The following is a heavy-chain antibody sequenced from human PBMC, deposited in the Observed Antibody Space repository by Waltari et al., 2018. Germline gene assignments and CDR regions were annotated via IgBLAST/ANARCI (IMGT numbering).Heavy chain of an antibody. J-gene: IGHJ2*01. V-gene: IGHV4-59*01. CDR2: IYYRGST. CDR1: GGSISSYY. CDR3: ARVAVAGDWYFDL. Sequence: QVQLQESGPGLVKPSETLSLTCTVSGGSISSYYWSWIRQPPGKGLEWIGYIYYRGSTNYNPSLKRRVTIAVDTSKNQCSLKLSSVTAADTAVYYCARVAVAGDWYFDLWGRGTLVTVSS. D-gene: IGHD6-19*01.